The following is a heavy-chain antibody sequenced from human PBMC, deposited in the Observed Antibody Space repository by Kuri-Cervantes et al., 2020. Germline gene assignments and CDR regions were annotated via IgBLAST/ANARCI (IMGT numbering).Heavy chain of an antibody. CDR2: VYYTGTT. D-gene: IGHD3-10*01. Sequence: SETLSLTCTVSGGSISSYYWSWIRQPPGQGLEWIGYVYYTGTTNHNPSLKSRVTISLDTSKNQFSLKLTSVTAADTAVYYCARERLTMVRGVNSYYFDYWAQGTLVTVSS. V-gene: IGHV4-59*01. CDR3: ARERLTMVRGVNSYYFDY. CDR1: GGSISSYY. J-gene: IGHJ4*02.